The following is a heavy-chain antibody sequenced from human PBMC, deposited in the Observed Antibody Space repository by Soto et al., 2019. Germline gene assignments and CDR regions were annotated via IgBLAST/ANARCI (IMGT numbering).Heavy chain of an antibody. V-gene: IGHV3-15*01. CDR1: GFTFSNAW. CDR2: IKSKTDGGTT. J-gene: IGHJ5*02. D-gene: IGHD3-10*01. CDR3: TTGTRSGSYDP. Sequence: GGSLRLSCAASGFTFSNAWMSWVRQAPGKGLEWGGRIKSKTDGGTTDYAAPVKGRFTISRDDSKNTLYLQMNSLKTEDTAVYYCTTGTRSGSYDPWGQGTLVTVSS.